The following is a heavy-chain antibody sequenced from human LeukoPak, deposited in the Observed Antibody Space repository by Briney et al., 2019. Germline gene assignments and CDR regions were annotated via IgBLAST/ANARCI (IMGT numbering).Heavy chain of an antibody. CDR1: GGSITSYY. CDR3: AASYDFWSGYKFDP. D-gene: IGHD3-3*01. J-gene: IGHJ5*02. Sequence: SETLSLTCTVSGGSITSYYWSWVRQPPGKGLEWIGCIYYSGSINYNPSLKSRVTISVDTSKNQFSLRLSSVTAADTAVYYCAASYDFWSGYKFDPWGQGTLVTVSS. V-gene: IGHV4-59*01. CDR2: IYYSGSI.